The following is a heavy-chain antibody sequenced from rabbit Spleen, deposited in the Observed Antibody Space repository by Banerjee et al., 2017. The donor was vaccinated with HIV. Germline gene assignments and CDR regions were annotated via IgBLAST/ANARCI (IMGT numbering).Heavy chain of an antibody. D-gene: IGHD8-1*01. Sequence: QEQLMESGGGLVQPEGSLTLTCKASGFDFSNYGVSWVRQAPGKGLEWIGYIDPVFGITYYANWVNGRFSISRENAQNTVFLQMTSLTAADTATYFCARDGAGGSYFALWGQGTLVTVS. V-gene: IGHV1S47*01. J-gene: IGHJ4*01. CDR1: GFDFSNYG. CDR2: IDPVFGIT. CDR3: ARDGAGGSYFAL.